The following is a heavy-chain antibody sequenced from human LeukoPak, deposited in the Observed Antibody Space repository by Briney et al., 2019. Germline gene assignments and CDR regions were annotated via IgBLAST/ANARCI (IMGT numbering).Heavy chain of an antibody. V-gene: IGHV3-64D*06. D-gene: IGHD3-10*01. Sequence: GGSLRLSCSASGFTFSSYAMHWVRQAPGKGLEYVSAISSNGGSTYYADSVKGRFTISRDNSKNTLYLQMSSLRAEDTAVYYWFKGGVLWFGELSYFDYWGQGTLVTVSS. J-gene: IGHJ4*02. CDR3: FKGGVLWFGELSYFDY. CDR2: ISSNGGST. CDR1: GFTFSSYA.